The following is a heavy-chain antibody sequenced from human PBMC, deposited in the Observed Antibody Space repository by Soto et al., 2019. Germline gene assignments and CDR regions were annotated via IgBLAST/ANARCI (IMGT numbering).Heavy chain of an antibody. V-gene: IGHV1-69*12. CDR2: IIPIFGTA. CDR3: ATGGRGYSSAPRFYVAF. Sequence: QVQLVQSGAEVKKPGSSVKVTCKASGGTFSSNAISWVRQAPGQGLEWMGGIIPIFGTAHYAQKFQGRVTITADESTSTASMELSSLKSEDTAVYYCATGGRGYSSAPRFYVAFWGQGTLVTVSS. J-gene: IGHJ4*02. D-gene: IGHD5-18*01. CDR1: GGTFSSNA.